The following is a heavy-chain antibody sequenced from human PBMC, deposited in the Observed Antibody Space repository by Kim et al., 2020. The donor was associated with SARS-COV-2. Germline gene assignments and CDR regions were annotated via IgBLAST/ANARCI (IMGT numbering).Heavy chain of an antibody. V-gene: IGHV3-33*01. D-gene: IGHD2-15*01. CDR3: AREDMVAPDY. J-gene: IGHJ4*02. Sequence: VGSLRLSCAASGFTFRSYGMHWVRQAPGKGLEWVAVIWYDGSNKYYADSVKGRFTISRDNSKNTLYLQMNSLRAEDTAVYYCAREDMVAPDYWGQGTLVTVSS. CDR1: GFTFRSYG. CDR2: IWYDGSNK.